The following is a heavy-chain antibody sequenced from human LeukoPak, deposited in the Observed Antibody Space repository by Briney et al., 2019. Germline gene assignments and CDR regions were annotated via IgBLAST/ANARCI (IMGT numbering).Heavy chain of an antibody. D-gene: IGHD2-2*01. CDR1: GFTFDDYA. CDR3: AKDGVQYQGIYCFDY. Sequence: PGGSLRLSCAASGFTFDDYAMHWVRQAPGKGLEWVSGISWNSGSIGYADSVKGRFAISRDNAKNSLYLQMNSLRAEDTALYYCAKDGVQYQGIYCFDYWGQGTLVTVSS. J-gene: IGHJ4*02. V-gene: IGHV3-9*01. CDR2: ISWNSGSI.